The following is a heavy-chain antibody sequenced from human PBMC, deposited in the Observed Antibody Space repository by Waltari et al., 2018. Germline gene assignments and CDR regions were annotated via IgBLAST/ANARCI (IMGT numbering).Heavy chain of an antibody. CDR2: INEDESET. V-gene: IGHV3-7*01. J-gene: IGHJ4*02. CDR1: GFPFMWPW. Sequence: EVQLVEAGGGLVQPGGSLRLPWLAHGFPFMWPWISWLRQAPGKGLEWVANINEDESETFYADSVKGRFTISRDNAKNSLYLQMNSLRVEDTAYYYCARDMGIYTNYAAYWGQGTLVTVSS. CDR3: ARDMGIYTNYAAY. D-gene: IGHD4-4*01.